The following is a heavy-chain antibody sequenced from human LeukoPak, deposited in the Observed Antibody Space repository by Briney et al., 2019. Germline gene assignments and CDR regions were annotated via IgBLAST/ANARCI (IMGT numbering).Heavy chain of an antibody. D-gene: IGHD3-22*01. CDR2: IIPILGIA. V-gene: IGHV1-69*02. Sequence: SVKVSCKASGGTFSSYTISWVRQAPGQGLEWMGRIIPILGIANYAQKFQGRVTITADKSTSTAYMELSSLRSEDTAVYYCARLYYYDSSGYQGGYYYMDVWGKGTTVAVSS. CDR1: GGTFSSYT. CDR3: ARLYYYDSSGYQGGYYYMDV. J-gene: IGHJ6*03.